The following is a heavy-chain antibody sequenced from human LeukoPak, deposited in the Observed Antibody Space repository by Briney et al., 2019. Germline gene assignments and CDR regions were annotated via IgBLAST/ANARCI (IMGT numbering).Heavy chain of an antibody. J-gene: IGHJ4*02. Sequence: ASVKVSCTASGYTFTGYYMHWVRQAPGQGLEWMGWINPNSGGTNYAQKFQGRVTMTRDTSISTAYMELSRLRSDDTAVYYCARGPDRTYYYDSSGYSDFDYWGQGTLVTVSS. V-gene: IGHV1-2*02. CDR2: INPNSGGT. CDR3: ARGPDRTYYYDSSGYSDFDY. CDR1: GYTFTGYY. D-gene: IGHD3-22*01.